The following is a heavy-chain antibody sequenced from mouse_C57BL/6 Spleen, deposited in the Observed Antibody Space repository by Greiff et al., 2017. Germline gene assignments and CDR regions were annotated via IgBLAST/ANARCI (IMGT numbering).Heavy chain of an antibody. CDR2: ISDGGSYT. V-gene: IGHV5-4*01. D-gene: IGHD1-1*01. J-gene: IGHJ3*01. CDR1: GFTFSSYA. Sequence: DVKLVESGGGLVKPGGSLKLSCAASGFTFSSYAMSWVRQTPEKRLEWVATISDGGSYTYYPDNVKGRFTISRDNAKNNLYLQMSHLKSEDTAMYYCAREGTPVEGAGCAYWGQGSLVTVSA. CDR3: AREGTPVEGAGCAY.